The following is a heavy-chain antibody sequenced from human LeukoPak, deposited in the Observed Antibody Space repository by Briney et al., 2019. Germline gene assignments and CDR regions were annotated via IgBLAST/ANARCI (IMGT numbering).Heavy chain of an antibody. D-gene: IGHD6-13*01. V-gene: IGHV3-74*01. Sequence: GGSLRLSCAASGFTFSSYWMHWVRQAPGKGLVWVSRINSDGSSTSYADSVKGRFTISRDNAKNTLYLQMNSLRAVDTAVYYCARDAVAAAGTIDYWGQGTLVTVSS. CDR2: INSDGSST. J-gene: IGHJ4*02. CDR3: ARDAVAAAGTIDY. CDR1: GFTFSSYW.